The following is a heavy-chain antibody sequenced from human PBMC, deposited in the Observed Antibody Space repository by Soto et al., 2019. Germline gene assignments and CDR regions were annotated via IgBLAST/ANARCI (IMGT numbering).Heavy chain of an antibody. Sequence: ASVKVSCKASGYTFTSYDINWVRQATGQGLEWMGWMNPNSGNTGYAQKFQGRVTMTRNTSISTAYMELSSLRSEDTAVYYCARGSYSYGYRHYYYYGMDVWGQGTTVTVSS. V-gene: IGHV1-8*01. CDR2: MNPNSGNT. CDR1: GYTFTSYD. CDR3: ARGSYSYGYRHYYYYGMDV. J-gene: IGHJ6*02. D-gene: IGHD5-18*01.